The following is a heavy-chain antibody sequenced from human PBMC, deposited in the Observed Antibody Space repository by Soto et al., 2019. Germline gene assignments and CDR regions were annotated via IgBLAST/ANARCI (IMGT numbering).Heavy chain of an antibody. D-gene: IGHD3-10*01. CDR3: XKLASIYYYRSGRYRPF. Sequence: PGGSLRLSCAASGFTFSSYAMSWVRQAPGKGLEWVSAISGSGGSTYYADSVKGRFTISRDNSKNTLYLQMNSLRAEDTAVYYCXKLASIYYYRSGRYRPFWGQGTLVNVSS. CDR2: ISGSGGST. V-gene: IGHV3-23*01. CDR1: GFTFSSYA. J-gene: IGHJ4*02.